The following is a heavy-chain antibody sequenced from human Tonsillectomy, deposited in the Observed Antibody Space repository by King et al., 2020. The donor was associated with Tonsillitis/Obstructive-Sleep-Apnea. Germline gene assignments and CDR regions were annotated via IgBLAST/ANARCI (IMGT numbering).Heavy chain of an antibody. D-gene: IGHD6-6*01. V-gene: IGHV4-31*01. CDR1: GGSISRGGYY. CDR2: IIYSGGT. J-gene: IGHJ6*03. Sequence: QLQESGPGLVKPSQTLSLTCTFSGGSISRGGYYWSWIRQHPGKGLEWLGEIIYSGGTYYNPSPKGLFTISVYTSKNHFSLKLSSVTAADTAVYYCARGGPEYSSSSGRNFYYYMDVWGKGTTVTVSS. CDR3: ARGGPEYSSSSGRNFYYYMDV.